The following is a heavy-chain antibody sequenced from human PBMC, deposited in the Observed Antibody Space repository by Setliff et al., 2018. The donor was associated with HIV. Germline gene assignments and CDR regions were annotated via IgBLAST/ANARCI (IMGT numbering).Heavy chain of an antibody. CDR2: ISSGASTI. CDR3: ARDSDFYRFDH. Sequence: AGGSLRLSCAASGFTFSDYYMTWIRQAPGKGLEWVSYISSGASTIYYADSVKGRFTISRDNAKNSLYLQMNSLRAEDTAVYYCARDSDFYRFDHWGQGILVTVSS. J-gene: IGHJ5*02. V-gene: IGHV3-11*01. CDR1: GFTFSDYY. D-gene: IGHD2-21*02.